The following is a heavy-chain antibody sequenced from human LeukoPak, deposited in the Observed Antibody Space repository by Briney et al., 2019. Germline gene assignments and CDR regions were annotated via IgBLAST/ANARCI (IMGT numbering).Heavy chain of an antibody. CDR3: ARSLLPYFAY. Sequence: PGGSLRLSCAASGFTFSNYEMNWVRQAPGKGLEWVSYISDSGSTIFYADSVKGRFTISRDNDKKSLYLQMNSLRAEDTAVYYCARSLLPYFAYWGQGTLVTVSS. D-gene: IGHD2/OR15-2a*01. V-gene: IGHV3-48*03. CDR1: GFTFSNYE. CDR2: ISDSGSTI. J-gene: IGHJ4*02.